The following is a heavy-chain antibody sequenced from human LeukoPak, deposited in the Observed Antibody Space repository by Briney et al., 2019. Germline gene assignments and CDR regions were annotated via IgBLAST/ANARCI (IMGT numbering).Heavy chain of an antibody. D-gene: IGHD4-17*01. J-gene: IGHJ6*02. CDR2: IYPGDSDT. CDR1: GYRFTNYW. Sequence: GESLKISCRASGYRFTNYWIGWVRQMPGKGLEWMGIIYPGDSDTRYSPSFQGQVSISADKSISTAYLQWSSLKASDTAIYYCARHLATVTASRQYYYYGMDVWGQGTTVTVSS. V-gene: IGHV5-51*01. CDR3: ARHLATVTASRQYYYYGMDV.